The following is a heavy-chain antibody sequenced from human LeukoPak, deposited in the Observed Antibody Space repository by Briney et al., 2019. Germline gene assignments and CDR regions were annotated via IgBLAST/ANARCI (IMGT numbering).Heavy chain of an antibody. D-gene: IGHD2-2*01. Sequence: GGALRLSFVASVFTFSLYSMSWVRQAPGRGLEWVSFISRDRGCTYHTDSVKGRFTISRDNAKNKMYMKMTSLRVEDTAVYYCARDLPAALDWGQGTVVTVSS. CDR1: VFTFSLYS. J-gene: IGHJ4*02. CDR3: ARDLPAALD. V-gene: IGHV3-21*01. CDR2: ISRDRGCT.